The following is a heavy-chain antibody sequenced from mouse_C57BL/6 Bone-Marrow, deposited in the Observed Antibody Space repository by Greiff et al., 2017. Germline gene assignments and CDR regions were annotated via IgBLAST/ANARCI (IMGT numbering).Heavy chain of an antibody. CDR3: ARHETYYSNYGAY. Sequence: EVKVVESGGDLVKPGGSLKLSCAASGFTFSSYGMSWVRQTPDKRLEWVATISSGGSYTYYPDSVKGRFTISRDNAKNTLYLQMSSLKSEDTAMYYCARHETYYSNYGAYGGQGTLVTVSA. D-gene: IGHD2-5*01. V-gene: IGHV5-6*01. J-gene: IGHJ3*01. CDR1: GFTFSSYG. CDR2: ISSGGSYT.